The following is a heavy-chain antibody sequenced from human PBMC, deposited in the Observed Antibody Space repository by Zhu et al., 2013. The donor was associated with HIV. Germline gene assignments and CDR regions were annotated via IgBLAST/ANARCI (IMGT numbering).Heavy chain of an antibody. D-gene: IGHD2-15*01. CDR3: AKTPGYCSGNACYDQYFDY. CDR2: ISGSGGST. J-gene: IGHJ4*02. Sequence: EVQLLESGGGLVQPGGSLRLSCAASGFTFSSYAMSWVRQAPGKGLEWVSAISGSGGSTYYADSVKGRFTISRDNSKNTLYLQMNSLRAEDTAVYYCAKTPGYCSGNACYDQYFDYWGQGTLATVSS. V-gene: IGHV3-23*01. CDR1: GFTFSSYA.